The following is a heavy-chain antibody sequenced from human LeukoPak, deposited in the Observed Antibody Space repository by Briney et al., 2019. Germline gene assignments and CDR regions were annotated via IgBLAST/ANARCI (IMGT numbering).Heavy chain of an antibody. CDR3: ARYVVYGSGKYYFDY. J-gene: IGHJ4*02. Sequence: SETLSLTCTVSGDSSSNYYWSWIRQPPGKGLEWIGHIYSSGSTNYNPSLKSRVTISVDTSENQFSLKLSSVTAADTAVYYCARYVVYGSGKYYFDYWGQGTLVTVSS. V-gene: IGHV4-4*08. CDR1: GDSSSNYY. D-gene: IGHD3-10*01. CDR2: IYSSGST.